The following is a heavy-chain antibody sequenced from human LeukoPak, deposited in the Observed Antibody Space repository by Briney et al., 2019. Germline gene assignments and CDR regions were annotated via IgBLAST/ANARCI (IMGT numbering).Heavy chain of an antibody. Sequence: GGTLRLSCAASGFTFSSYGMSWVRQAPGKGLEWVSSISSSSSYIYYADSVKGRFTISRDNAKNSLYLQMNSLRAEDTAVYYCARAPREGYYYYMDVWGKGTTVTVSS. CDR2: ISSSSSYI. CDR1: GFTFSSYG. CDR3: ARAPREGYYYYMDV. J-gene: IGHJ6*03. D-gene: IGHD5-24*01. V-gene: IGHV3-21*01.